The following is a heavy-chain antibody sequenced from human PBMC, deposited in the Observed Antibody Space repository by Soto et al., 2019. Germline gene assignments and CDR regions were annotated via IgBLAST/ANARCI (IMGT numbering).Heavy chain of an antibody. CDR2: ISYDGSNK. J-gene: IGHJ4*02. V-gene: IGHV3-30-3*01. D-gene: IGHD5-18*01. CDR1: GFTFSSYA. CDR3: ARDSSAMVSGFDY. Sequence: QVQLVESGGGVVQPGRSLRLSCAASGFTFSSYAMHWVRQAPGKGLEWVAVISYDGSNKYYADSVKGRFTISRDNSKNTLYLQMNSLRAEDTAVYYCARDSSAMVSGFDYWGQGTLVTVSS.